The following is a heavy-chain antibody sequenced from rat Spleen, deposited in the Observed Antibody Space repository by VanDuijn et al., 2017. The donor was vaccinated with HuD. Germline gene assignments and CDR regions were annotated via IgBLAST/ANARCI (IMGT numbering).Heavy chain of an antibody. Sequence: QVQLMESGPGLVQPSETLSLTCTVSGFSLTSYNVHWVRQPPGKGLGWMGGMWSGGSTDYNSALKSRLSISRDTSKNQVFLKMNSLQSEDTTTYYCASLNIGTTPSAWGQGASVTVSS. CDR3: ASLNIGTTPSA. V-gene: IGHV2-45*01. CDR1: GFSLTSYN. CDR2: MWSGGST. J-gene: IGHJ4*01. D-gene: IGHD1-5*01.